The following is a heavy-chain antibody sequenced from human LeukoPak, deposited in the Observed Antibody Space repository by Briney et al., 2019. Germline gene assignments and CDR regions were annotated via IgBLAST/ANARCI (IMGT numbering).Heavy chain of an antibody. V-gene: IGHV3-21*01. Sequence: PGGSLRLSCAASGFTFSSYSMNWVRQAPGKGLEWVSSISSSSSYIYYADSVKGRFTISRDNAKNSLYLQMNSLRAEDTAVYYCAIERYSSGWYFGRFDYWGQGTLVTVSS. D-gene: IGHD6-19*01. CDR1: GFTFSSYS. CDR2: ISSSSSYI. CDR3: AIERYSSGWYFGRFDY. J-gene: IGHJ4*02.